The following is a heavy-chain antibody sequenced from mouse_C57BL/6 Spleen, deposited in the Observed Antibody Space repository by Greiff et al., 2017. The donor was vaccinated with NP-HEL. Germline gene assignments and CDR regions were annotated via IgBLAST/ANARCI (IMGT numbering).Heavy chain of an antibody. CDR2: ISYDGSN. Sequence: DVKLQESGPGLVKPSQSLSLTCSVTGYSITSGYYWNWIRQFPGNKLEWMGYISYDGSNNYNPSLKNRISITRDTSKNQSFLKLNSVTTEDTATYYCARAGNYYGSSPYAMDYWGQGTSVTVSS. CDR3: ARAGNYYGSSPYAMDY. J-gene: IGHJ4*01. V-gene: IGHV3-6*01. CDR1: GYSITSGYY. D-gene: IGHD1-1*01.